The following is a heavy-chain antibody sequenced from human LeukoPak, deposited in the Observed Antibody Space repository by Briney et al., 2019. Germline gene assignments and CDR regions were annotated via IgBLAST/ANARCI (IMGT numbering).Heavy chain of an antibody. CDR3: ARGTLPAARYFDY. D-gene: IGHD6-6*01. CDR1: GFTFSSYA. J-gene: IGHJ4*02. Sequence: GGSLRLSCAASGFTFSSYAMSWVRQAPGKGLEWVSAISTSGTSTYYADSVKGRFTTSRDSSRNTLFLQMSGLRADDTAVYYCARGTLPAARYFDYWGQGTLVTVSS. CDR2: ISTSGTST. V-gene: IGHV3-23*01.